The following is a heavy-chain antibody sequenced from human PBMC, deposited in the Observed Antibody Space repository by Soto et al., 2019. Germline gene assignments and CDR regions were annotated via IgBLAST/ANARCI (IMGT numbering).Heavy chain of an antibody. CDR3: AASPITMVRGVISPDAFDI. Sequence: SVKVSCKASGFAFTSSAMQWVRQARGQRLEWIGWIVVGSGNTNYAQKFQERVTITRDMSTSTAYMELSSLRSEDTAVYYCAASPITMVRGVISPDAFDIWGQGTMVTVSS. CDR1: GFAFTSSA. D-gene: IGHD3-10*01. CDR2: IVVGSGNT. V-gene: IGHV1-58*02. J-gene: IGHJ3*02.